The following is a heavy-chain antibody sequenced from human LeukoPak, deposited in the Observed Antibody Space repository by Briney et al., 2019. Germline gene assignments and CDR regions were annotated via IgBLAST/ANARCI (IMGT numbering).Heavy chain of an antibody. CDR1: GYTFTGYY. CDR3: AREVNYYDSSGPDY. CDR2: INPNSGGT. Sequence: GASVKVSCKASGYTFTGYYMHWVRQAPGQGLEWMGWINPNSGGTNYAQKFQGRVTMTRDTSISTAYMELSRLRSDDTAVYYCAREVNYYDSSGPDYWAREPWSPSPQ. J-gene: IGHJ4*02. D-gene: IGHD3-22*01. V-gene: IGHV1-2*02.